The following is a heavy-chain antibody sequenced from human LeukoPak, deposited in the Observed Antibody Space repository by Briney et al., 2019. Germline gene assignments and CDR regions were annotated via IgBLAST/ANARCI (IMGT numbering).Heavy chain of an antibody. Sequence: GRSLRLSCLASGFTSGIFAMPWVRQAPGKGLDWVGLIWDDGSSTNYAASVKGRFTISRDNSKNPLYLQTDSLRVDDTAVYYCVRDRDYSAGSPYYYIDVWGTGTTVTVSS. CDR3: VRDRDYSAGSPYYYIDV. J-gene: IGHJ6*03. CDR1: GFTSGIFA. D-gene: IGHD4-11*01. CDR2: IWDDGSST. V-gene: IGHV3-33*01.